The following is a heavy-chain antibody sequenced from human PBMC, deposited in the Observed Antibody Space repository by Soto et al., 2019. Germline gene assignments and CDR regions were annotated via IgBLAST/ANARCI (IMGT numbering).Heavy chain of an antibody. Sequence: EVQLLESGGDLVQPGGSLRLSCAASGFTFSSYAMSWVRQAPGEGLEWVSGIDRSGGEIWYADSVKGRFTISRDPXKXXLYLQMNSLRAEDTAVYYCARDYCNGDSCHSPVDYWGQGTLVTVSS. CDR2: IDRSGGEI. V-gene: IGHV3-23*01. D-gene: IGHD2-15*01. CDR1: GFTFSSYA. J-gene: IGHJ4*02. CDR3: ARDYCNGDSCHSPVDY.